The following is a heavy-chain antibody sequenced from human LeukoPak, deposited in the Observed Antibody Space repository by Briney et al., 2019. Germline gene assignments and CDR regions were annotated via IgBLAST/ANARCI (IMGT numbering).Heavy chain of an antibody. CDR1: GFTFSSYA. D-gene: IGHD3-3*01. CDR3: ARDAPAYYDFWSGYYNYYYYYMDV. V-gene: IGHV3-64*01. CDR2: ISSNGGST. Sequence: SGGSLRLSCAASGFTFSSYAMHWVRQAPGKGLEYVSAISSNGGSTYYANSVKGRFTISRDNSKNTLYLQMGSLRAEDMAVYYCARDAPAYYDFWSGYYNYYYYYMDVWGKGTTVTVSS. J-gene: IGHJ6*03.